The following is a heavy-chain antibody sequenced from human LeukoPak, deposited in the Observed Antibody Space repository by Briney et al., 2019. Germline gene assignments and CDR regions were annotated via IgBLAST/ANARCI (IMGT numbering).Heavy chain of an antibody. Sequence: AGGSLRLSCAASGFSFSTYAMSWVRQAPGKGLEWVSGFTGSGGRTFYADSVKGRFTISKDNSRNTLYLQMNSPTADDTAVYYCARDMYNSGYYADYWGQGTPVTVSS. J-gene: IGHJ4*02. CDR2: FTGSGGRT. V-gene: IGHV3-23*01. D-gene: IGHD6-19*01. CDR3: ARDMYNSGYYADY. CDR1: GFSFSTYA.